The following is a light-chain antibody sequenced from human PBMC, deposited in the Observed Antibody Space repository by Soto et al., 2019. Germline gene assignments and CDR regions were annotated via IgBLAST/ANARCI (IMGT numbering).Light chain of an antibody. J-gene: IGKJ1*01. Sequence: EIVLTQSPGTLSLSPGERATLSCRASQSVSSSYLAWYQQKPGQAPRLLIYGASSRATGIPDRFSGSASGTDFTLTISRLEPEDFAVYYCQQYGSSATFGQGTKVEIK. CDR2: GAS. CDR3: QQYGSSAT. V-gene: IGKV3-20*01. CDR1: QSVSSSY.